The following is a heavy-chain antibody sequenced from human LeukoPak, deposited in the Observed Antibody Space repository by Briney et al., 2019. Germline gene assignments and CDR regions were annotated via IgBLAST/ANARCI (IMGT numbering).Heavy chain of an antibody. D-gene: IGHD6-13*01. CDR1: GYTFTSYG. CDR3: ARGPRLAAADNLDDAFDI. J-gene: IGHJ3*02. CDR2: INPNSGGT. V-gene: IGHV1-2*04. Sequence: EASVKVSCKASGYTFTSYGISWVRQAPGQGLEWMGWINPNSGGTNYAQKFQGWVTMTRDTSISTAYMELSRLRSDDTAVYYCARGPRLAAADNLDDAFDIWGQGTMVTVSS.